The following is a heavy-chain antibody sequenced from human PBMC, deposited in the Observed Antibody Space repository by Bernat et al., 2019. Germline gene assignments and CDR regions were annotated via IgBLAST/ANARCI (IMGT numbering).Heavy chain of an antibody. CDR1: GGTFSSYA. D-gene: IGHD3-3*02. V-gene: IGHV1-69*01. J-gene: IGHJ6*03. Sequence: QVQLVQSGAEVKKPGSSVKVSCKASGGTFSSYAISWVRQAPGQGLEWMGGIIPIFGTANYAQKFQGRVTITADESTGTAYMGLSSLRSEDTAVYYCARGGAISSTAGYYYYYMDVWGKGTTVTVSS. CDR3: ARGGAISSTAGYYYYYMDV. CDR2: IIPIFGTA.